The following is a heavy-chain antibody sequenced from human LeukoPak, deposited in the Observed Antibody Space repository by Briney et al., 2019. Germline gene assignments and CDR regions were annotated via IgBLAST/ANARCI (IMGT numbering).Heavy chain of an antibody. Sequence: PGRSLRLSCAASGFTFSSYAMHWVRQAPGKGLEWVAVISYDGSNKYYADSVKGRFTISRDNSKNTLYLQMNSLRAEDTAVYYCARRSSGLIDYWGQGTLVTVSS. CDR3: ARRSSGLIDY. CDR2: ISYDGSNK. J-gene: IGHJ4*02. V-gene: IGHV3-30-3*01. D-gene: IGHD6-19*01. CDR1: GFTFSSYA.